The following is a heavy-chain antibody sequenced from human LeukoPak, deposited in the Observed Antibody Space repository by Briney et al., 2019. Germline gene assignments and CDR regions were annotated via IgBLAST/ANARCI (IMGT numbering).Heavy chain of an antibody. V-gene: IGHV3-64*01. Sequence: PGGSLRLSCAASGFTFSSYAMHWVRQAPGKGLEYVSAISSNGGSTYYANSVKGRFTISRDNSKNTLYLQMGSLRAEDMAVYCCARVPGGSASGKYYFDYWGQGTLVTVSS. CDR1: GFTFSSYA. D-gene: IGHD3-16*01. J-gene: IGHJ4*02. CDR2: ISSNGGST. CDR3: ARVPGGSASGKYYFDY.